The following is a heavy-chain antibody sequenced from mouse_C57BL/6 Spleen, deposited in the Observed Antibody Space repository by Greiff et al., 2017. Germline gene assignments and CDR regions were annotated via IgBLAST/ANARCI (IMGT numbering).Heavy chain of an antibody. V-gene: IGHV1-72*01. Sequence: QVQLQQPGAELVKPGASVKLSCKASGYTFTSYWMHWVKQRPGRGLEWIGRIDPTSGGTKYNEKFKSKATLTADKPSSTAYMQLSSLTTEDSAAYYCARPPAKAAEFAYWGQGTPLTVS. CDR2: IDPTSGGT. CDR1: GYTFTSYW. J-gene: IGHJ2*01. D-gene: IGHD3-2*02. CDR3: ARPPAKAAEFAY.